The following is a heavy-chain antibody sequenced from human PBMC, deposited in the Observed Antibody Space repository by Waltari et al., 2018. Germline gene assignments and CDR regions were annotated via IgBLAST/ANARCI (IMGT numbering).Heavy chain of an antibody. J-gene: IGHJ6*02. CDR2: INHSGSN. Sequence: QVQLQQWGAGLLKPSETLSLTCAVYGGSFSGYYWSWIRQPPGKGLEWIGEINHSGSNNYNPSLKSRVTISVDTSKNQFSLKLSSVTAADTAVYYCARGRHKRITIFGVGGDVWGQGTTVTVSS. V-gene: IGHV4-34*01. CDR3: ARGRHKRITIFGVGGDV. CDR1: GGSFSGYY. D-gene: IGHD3-3*01.